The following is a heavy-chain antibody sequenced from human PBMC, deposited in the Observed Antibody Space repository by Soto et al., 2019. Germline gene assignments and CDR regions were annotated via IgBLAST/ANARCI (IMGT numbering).Heavy chain of an antibody. CDR3: ARGNPRWDYYGMDV. CDR1: GGSFSGYY. CDR2: INHSGST. J-gene: IGHJ6*02. Sequence: PSETLSLTCAVYGGSFSGYYLSWIRQPPGKGLEWIGEINHSGSTNYNPSLKSRVTISVDTSKNQFSLKLSSVTAADTAVYYCARGNPRWDYYGMDVWGQGTTVTVSS. D-gene: IGHD1-26*01. V-gene: IGHV4-34*01.